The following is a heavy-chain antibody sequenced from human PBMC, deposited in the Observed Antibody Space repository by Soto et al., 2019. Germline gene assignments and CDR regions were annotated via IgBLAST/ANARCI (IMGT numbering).Heavy chain of an antibody. CDR3: ARHGCSGGSCYPFDY. CDR2: IYYSGST. J-gene: IGHJ4*02. CDR1: GGSISSSSYY. Sequence: SETLSLTCTVSGGSISSSSYYWGWIRQPPGKGLEWIGSIYYSGSTYYNPSLKSRVTISVDTSKNQFSLKLSSVTAADTAVYYCARHGCSGGSCYPFDYWGQGTLVTVYS. D-gene: IGHD2-15*01. V-gene: IGHV4-39*01.